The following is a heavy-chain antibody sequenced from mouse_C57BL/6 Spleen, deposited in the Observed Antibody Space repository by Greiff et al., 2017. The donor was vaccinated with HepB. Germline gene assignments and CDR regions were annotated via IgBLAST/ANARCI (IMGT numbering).Heavy chain of an antibody. CDR1: GYTFTSYG. D-gene: IGHD3-2*02. CDR3: ASRTAQAHFDY. J-gene: IGHJ2*01. Sequence: QVQLQQSGAELARPGASVKLSCKASGYTFTSYGISWVKQRPGQGLEWIGKIYPRSGNTYYNEKFKGKATLTADKSSSTAYMELRSLTSEDSAVYYCASRTAQAHFDYWGQGTTLTVSS. V-gene: IGHV1-81*01. CDR2: IYPRSGNT.